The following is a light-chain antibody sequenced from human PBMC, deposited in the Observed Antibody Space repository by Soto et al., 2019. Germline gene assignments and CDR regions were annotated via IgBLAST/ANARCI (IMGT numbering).Light chain of an antibody. V-gene: IGLV2-14*01. CDR2: EVS. J-gene: IGLJ3*02. CDR1: SSDVGVYNY. Sequence: QSVLTQPASVSGSPGQSITISCTGTSSDVGVYNYVSWYQQHPGKAPKLMIYEVSNRPSGVSNRFSGSKSGNTAPLTISGLQAEDEADYYCSSYTSSSTLVFGGGTKLTVL. CDR3: SSYTSSSTLV.